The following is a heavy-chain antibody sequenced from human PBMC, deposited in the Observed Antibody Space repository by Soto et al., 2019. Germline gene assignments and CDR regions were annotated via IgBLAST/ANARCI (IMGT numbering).Heavy chain of an antibody. CDR3: ARVLRPLVDIVATIPQFWVYWAAATLITSLQVREKLRGSLRLSCAASGFTFSDYYM. Sequence: LRLSCAASGFTFSDYYMSWIRQAPGKGLEWVSYISSSSSYTNYADSVKGRFTISRDNAKNPLYLQMNSLRAEDTAVYYCARVLRPLVDIVATIPQFWVYWAAATLITSLQVREKLRGSLRLSCAASGFTFSDYYM. CDR2: ISSSSSYT. CDR1: GFTFSDYY. V-gene: IGHV3-11*06. J-gene: IGHJ6*03. D-gene: IGHD5-12*01.